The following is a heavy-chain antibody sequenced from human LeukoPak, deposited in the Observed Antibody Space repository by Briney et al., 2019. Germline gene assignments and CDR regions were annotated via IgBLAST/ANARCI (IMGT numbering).Heavy chain of an antibody. CDR1: GFTVSSNY. J-gene: IGHJ6*03. V-gene: IGHV3-53*01. D-gene: IGHD3-16*01. CDR3: TSTDYDSVWGSYTDYNYYYMDV. Sequence: GGSLRLSCAASGFTVSSNYVSWVRQAPGKGLEWVSVIYSGGSTYYADSVKGRFTISRDNSKNTLYLQMNSLRAEDTAVYYCTSTDYDSVWGSYTDYNYYYMDVWGKGTTVSISS. CDR2: IYSGGST.